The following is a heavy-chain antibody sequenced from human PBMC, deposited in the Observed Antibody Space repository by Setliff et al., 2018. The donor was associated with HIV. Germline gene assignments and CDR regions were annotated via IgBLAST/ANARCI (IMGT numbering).Heavy chain of an antibody. CDR1: GGTFRSYS. D-gene: IGHD3-16*01. CDR3: ARGRTAGYTYNYGY. J-gene: IGHJ4*02. CDR2: IIPFIDAT. V-gene: IGHV1-69*08. Sequence: ASVKVSCKASGGTFRSYSINWVRQAPGQGLEWMGTIIPFIDATHYAQSFQGRLTITADTSTNTVYMDLSGLRSDDTAVYYCARGRTAGYTYNYGYWGQGTLVTVSS.